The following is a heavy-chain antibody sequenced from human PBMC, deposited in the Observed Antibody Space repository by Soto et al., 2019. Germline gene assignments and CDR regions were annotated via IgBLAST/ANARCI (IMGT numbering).Heavy chain of an antibody. CDR1: GFSFSGYASGYA. CDR2: ISGSCGST. D-gene: IGHD5-12*01. CDR3: AKTKREYSGSAFDY. J-gene: IGHJ4*02. Sequence: GGSLRLSCAASGFSFSGYASGYAMSWVRQAPGKGLEWVSGISGSCGSTYYADTVKGRFTISRDNSENTLYLQMNSLRGEDTAVYYCAKTKREYSGSAFDYWGQGILVTVSS. V-gene: IGHV3-23*01.